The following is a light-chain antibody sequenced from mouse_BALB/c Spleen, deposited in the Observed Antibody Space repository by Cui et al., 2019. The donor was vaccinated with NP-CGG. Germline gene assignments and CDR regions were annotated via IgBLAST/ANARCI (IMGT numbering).Light chain of an antibody. Sequence: QAVVTQESALTTSPGETVTLTCRSSTGAGTTSNYANWVREKPDHLFTGLIGGTNNRTPGVPARFSGSLIGDKAALTITGAQTEDEAIYFCALWYSNHWVFGGGTKLTVL. CDR1: TGAGTTSNY. CDR3: ALWYSNHWV. CDR2: GTN. V-gene: IGLV1*01. J-gene: IGLJ1*01.